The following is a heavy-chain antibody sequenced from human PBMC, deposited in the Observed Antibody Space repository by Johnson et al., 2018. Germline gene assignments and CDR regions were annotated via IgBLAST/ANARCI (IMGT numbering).Heavy chain of an antibody. CDR2: ISSSSSYI. V-gene: IGHV3-21*01. J-gene: IGHJ3*02. CDR3: ARDDVITSGSYAFDI. CDR1: GFTFSSYS. D-gene: IGHD1-26*01. Sequence: VQLVESGGGLVKPGGSLRLSCAASGFTFSSYSMNWVRQAPGKGLEWVSSISSSSSYIYYTDSVKGRFTIPRDNAKNSLYLQMNSLRAEDTAVYYCARDDVITSGSYAFDIWGQGTMVTVSS.